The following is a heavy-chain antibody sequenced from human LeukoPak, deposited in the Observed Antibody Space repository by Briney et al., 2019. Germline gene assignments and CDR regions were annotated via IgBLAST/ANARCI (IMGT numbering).Heavy chain of an antibody. CDR2: VSYDGSKK. CDR1: GFTFSNYA. Sequence: PGGSLRLSCAASGFTFSNYAMHWVRQAPGKGLEWVAAVSYDGSKKYYADSVKGRFSISRDNSKNTLFLQMNSLRAEDTAVFYCAKRSGYTTGWFFDFWGQGTLVTVSS. CDR3: AKRSGYTTGWFFDF. D-gene: IGHD6-19*01. V-gene: IGHV3-30*07. J-gene: IGHJ4*02.